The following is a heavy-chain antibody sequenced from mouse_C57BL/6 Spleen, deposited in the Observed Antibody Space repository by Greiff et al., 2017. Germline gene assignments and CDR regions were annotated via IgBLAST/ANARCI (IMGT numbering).Heavy chain of an antibody. Sequence: QVQLKQSGAELVRPGASVTLSCKASGYTFTDYEMHWVKQTPVHGLEWIGAIDPETGGTAYNQKFKGKAILTADKSSSTAYMELRSLTSEDSAVYYCTSEKCAYWGQGTLVTVSA. V-gene: IGHV1-15*01. J-gene: IGHJ3*01. CDR3: TSEKCAY. CDR2: IDPETGGT. CDR1: GYTFTDYE.